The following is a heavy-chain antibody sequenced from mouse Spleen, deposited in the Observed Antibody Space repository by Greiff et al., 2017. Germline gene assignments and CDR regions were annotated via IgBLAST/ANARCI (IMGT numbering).Heavy chain of an antibody. CDR2: IDPSDSYT. V-gene: IGHV1-50*01. D-gene: IGHD1-1*01. CDR3: ARHYYGSSYVRLFSY. CDR1: GYTFTSYW. J-gene: IGHJ2*01. Sequence: QVQLQQPGAELVKPGASVKLSCKASGYTFTSYWMQWVKQRPGQGLEWIGEIDPSDSYTNYNQKFKGKATLTVDTSSSTAYMQLSSLTSEDSAVYYCARHYYGSSYVRLFSYWGQGTTLTVSS.